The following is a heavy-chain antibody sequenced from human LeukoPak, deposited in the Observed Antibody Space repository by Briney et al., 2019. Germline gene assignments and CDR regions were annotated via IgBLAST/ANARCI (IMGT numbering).Heavy chain of an antibody. V-gene: IGHV3-53*01. Sequence: GGSLRLSCAASGFTVSSNYMSWVRQAPGKGLEWVSDIYSGDGTNYADSVKGRFTISRDNSKHTLNLQMNSLRAEDTAVYYCAKGRPYGDYVSDFDYWGQGTLVTVSS. J-gene: IGHJ4*02. CDR2: IYSGDGT. CDR1: GFTVSSNY. CDR3: AKGRPYGDYVSDFDY. D-gene: IGHD4-17*01.